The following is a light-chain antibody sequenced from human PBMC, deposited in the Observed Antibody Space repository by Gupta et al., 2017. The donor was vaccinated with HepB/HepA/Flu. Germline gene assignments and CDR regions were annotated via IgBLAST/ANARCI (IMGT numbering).Light chain of an antibody. CDR2: YDS. J-gene: IGLJ2*01. CDR1: NIGSKS. V-gene: IGLV3-21*04. Sequence: SSVLPQPPSVSVAPGKPARITCVGNNIGSKSVHWYQQKPGQAPVLVIYYDSDRPSGIPERFSGSNSGNTATLTISRGEAGDEADYYCQVWDRSSDHGVFGGGTKLTVL. CDR3: QVWDRSSDHGV.